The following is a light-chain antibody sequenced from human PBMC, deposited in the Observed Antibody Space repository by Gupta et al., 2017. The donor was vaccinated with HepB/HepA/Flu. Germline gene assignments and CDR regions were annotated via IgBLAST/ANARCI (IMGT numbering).Light chain of an antibody. CDR1: SSNIGNNY. J-gene: IGLJ3*02. CDR2: END. Sequence: QSVLTQPPSVSAASGQTVTISCSGSSSNIGNNYVSWYQQLPRSAPKLLIFENDKRPSGIPDRFSGSKSGTSATLGITGLQTGDEAIYYCGTWDTTLSGGVFGGGNKLTVL. CDR3: GTWDTTLSGGV. V-gene: IGLV1-51*02.